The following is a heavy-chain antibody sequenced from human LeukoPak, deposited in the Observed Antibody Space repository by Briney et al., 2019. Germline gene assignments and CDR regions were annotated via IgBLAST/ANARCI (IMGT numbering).Heavy chain of an antibody. J-gene: IGHJ6*03. V-gene: IGHV1-18*01. Sequence: ASVKVSCKASGYTFTSYGISWVRQAPGQGLEWMGWISAYNGNTNYAQKFQGRVTMTEDTSTDTAYMELSSLRSEDTAVYYCATYRYSSSWYGYYYYYMDVWGKGTTVTISS. D-gene: IGHD6-13*01. CDR1: GYTFTSYG. CDR2: ISAYNGNT. CDR3: ATYRYSSSWYGYYYYYMDV.